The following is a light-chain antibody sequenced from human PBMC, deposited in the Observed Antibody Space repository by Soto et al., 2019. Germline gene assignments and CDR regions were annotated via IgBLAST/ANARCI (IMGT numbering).Light chain of an antibody. J-gene: IGLJ2*01. CDR1: SSNIGSHY. V-gene: IGLV1-47*01. CDR3: ATWDDSLSGL. CDR2: RNN. Sequence: QSVLTQPPSASGTPGQRVTMSCSGSSSNIGSHYVYWYQQLPGTAPKVLLYRNNQRPSGVPDRFSGSKSGTSASLAISGLRSEDEADYYCATWDDSLSGLFGGGTKLTVL.